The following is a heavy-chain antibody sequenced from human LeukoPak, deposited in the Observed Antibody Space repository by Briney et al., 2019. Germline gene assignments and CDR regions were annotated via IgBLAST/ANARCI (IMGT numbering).Heavy chain of an antibody. CDR2: ISGSGGST. CDR3: ASIYDSSGYSLFDY. CDR1: GFTFSSYA. V-gene: IGHV3-23*01. Sequence: PGGSLRLSCAASGFTFSSYAMSWVRQAPGKGLEWVSAISGSGGSTYYADSVKGRFTISRDNFKNTLYLQMNSLRAEDTAVYYCASIYDSSGYSLFDYWGQGTLVTVSS. D-gene: IGHD3-22*01. J-gene: IGHJ4*02.